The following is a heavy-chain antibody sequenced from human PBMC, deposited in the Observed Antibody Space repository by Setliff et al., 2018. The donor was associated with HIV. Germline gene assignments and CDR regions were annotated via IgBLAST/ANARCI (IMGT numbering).Heavy chain of an antibody. D-gene: IGHD2-15*01. Sequence: ASVKVSCKASGYTFTSRFMHWVRQAPGQGLEWMGGIIPVFGTANYAQKFQGRVTITTDESTSTAYMELSSLRSEDTAVYYCAKWGLFSYCSGGSYRYDPGYWGQGTLGTVSS. V-gene: IGHV1-69*05. CDR2: IIPVFGTA. CDR1: GYTFTSRF. J-gene: IGHJ4*02. CDR3: AKWGLFSYCSGGSYRYDPGY.